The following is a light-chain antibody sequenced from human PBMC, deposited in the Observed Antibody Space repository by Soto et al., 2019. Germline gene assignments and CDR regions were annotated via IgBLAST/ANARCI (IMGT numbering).Light chain of an antibody. CDR2: DSS. J-gene: IGKJ4*01. Sequence: EIVLTQSPATLSLSPGQRATLSCRASQSISTFLAWYQKKPGQALRLLIYDSSIRANGIPARFSASGSGTDFTLTISNLEPEDFAVYYCQQRSNWLTFGGGTKVEIK. CDR3: QQRSNWLT. CDR1: QSISTF. V-gene: IGKV3-11*01.